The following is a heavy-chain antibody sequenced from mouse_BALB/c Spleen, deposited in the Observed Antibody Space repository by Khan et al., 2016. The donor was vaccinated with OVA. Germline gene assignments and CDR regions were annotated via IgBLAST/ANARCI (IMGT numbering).Heavy chain of an antibody. CDR3: LIQLYGAIDY. CDR1: GFTFSDYY. D-gene: IGHD2-12*01. CDR2: ISNGGGST. Sequence: EVGLVESGGGLVQPGGSLKLSCATSGFTFSDYYMYWVRQTPERRLEWVACISNGGGSTYYPHTVKGRVTISRDNAKNTLYLQLSRLKPEDTAMYDCLIQLYGAIDYWGQGTSVTVSS. J-gene: IGHJ4*01. V-gene: IGHV5-12*02.